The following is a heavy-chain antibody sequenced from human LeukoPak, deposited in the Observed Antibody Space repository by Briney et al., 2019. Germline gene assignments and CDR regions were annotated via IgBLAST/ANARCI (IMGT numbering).Heavy chain of an antibody. V-gene: IGHV1-2*02. CDR2: INPNSGGT. CDR3: ARSARHCNNGVCFTDYYIDL. Sequence: GASVKVSCKASGYTFTSYGINWVRQAPGQGLEWMGWINPNSGGTNYPQKFQGRVTMTRDTSISTAYMEMSSLTSDDTAVYYCARSARHCNNGVCFTDYYIDLWGKGTTVTISS. D-gene: IGHD2-8*01. J-gene: IGHJ6*03. CDR1: GYTFTSYG.